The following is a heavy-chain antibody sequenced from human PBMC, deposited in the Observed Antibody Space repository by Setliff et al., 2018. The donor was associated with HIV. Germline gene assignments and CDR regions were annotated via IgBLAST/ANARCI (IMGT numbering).Heavy chain of an antibody. CDR3: ARAGGGATDQAFDI. V-gene: IGHV1-46*01. CDR1: GYSLTNHY. Sequence: GASVKVSCKPSGYSLTNHYMHWVRQAPGQGLEWMGVINPNGGTTGNAQKLQGRVTVTTDTSTSTLYMELSNLRSDDTAVYYCARAGGGATDQAFDIWGQGTMVTVSS. D-gene: IGHD2-2*01. J-gene: IGHJ3*02. CDR2: INPNGGTT.